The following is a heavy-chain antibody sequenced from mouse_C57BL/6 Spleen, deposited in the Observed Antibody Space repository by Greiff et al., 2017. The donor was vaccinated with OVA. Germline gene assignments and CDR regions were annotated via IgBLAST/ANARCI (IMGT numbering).Heavy chain of an antibody. CDR3: ARRLEGAMDY. Sequence: VQLQQSGAELVKPGASVKLSCTASGFNIKDYYMHWVKQRTEQGLEWIGRIDPEDGETKYASKFQGKATITADTSSNTAYLQLSSLTSEDTAVYYCARRLEGAMDYWGQGTSVTVSS. D-gene: IGHD2-4*01. CDR2: IDPEDGET. V-gene: IGHV14-2*01. J-gene: IGHJ4*01. CDR1: GFNIKDYY.